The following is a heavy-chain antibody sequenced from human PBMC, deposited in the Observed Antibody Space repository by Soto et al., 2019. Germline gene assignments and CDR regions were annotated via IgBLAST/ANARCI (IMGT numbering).Heavy chain of an antibody. J-gene: IGHJ4*02. CDR2: INPSGGST. D-gene: IGHD1-1*01. CDR3: ARLLGAHNRRPSWLGYFDY. CDR1: GYNIIGQY. Sequence: GASVKVSCKASGYNIIGQYIHWVRQAPGQGLEWMGIINPSGGSTTYAQKFQGRVVMTSDASTSTVYVELSSLTSEDTAIYFCARLLGAHNRRPSWLGYFDYWGQGTLDTVSS. V-gene: IGHV1-46*01.